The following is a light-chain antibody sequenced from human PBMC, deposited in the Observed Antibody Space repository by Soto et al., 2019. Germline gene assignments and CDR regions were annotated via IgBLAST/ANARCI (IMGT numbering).Light chain of an antibody. CDR1: SSDVGGYNY. CDR2: EVN. V-gene: IGLV2-8*01. J-gene: IGLJ1*01. Sequence: QSALAQPPSASGSPGQSVTISCTGTSSDVGGYNYVSWYQHHPGNVPKLMIYEVNKRTSGVPDRFSGSKSGNTASLTVSGLQAEDEADYYCSSYAGSNTPYVFGTGTKVTVL. CDR3: SSYAGSNTPYV.